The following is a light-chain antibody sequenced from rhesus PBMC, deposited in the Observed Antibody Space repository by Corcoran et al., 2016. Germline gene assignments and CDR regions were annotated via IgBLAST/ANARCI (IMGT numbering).Light chain of an antibody. CDR1: QSISSW. CDR2: KAS. V-gene: IGKV1-22*01. Sequence: DIQMTQSPSSLSASVGDTVTITCRARQSISSWLAWYQQKPGKAPKLLIYKASTLQSGVPSRFSGSGSGTDFTLSISSLQSEDFATYYCQQYSSSPPTFGQGTKVEIK. CDR3: QQYSSSPPT. J-gene: IGKJ1*01.